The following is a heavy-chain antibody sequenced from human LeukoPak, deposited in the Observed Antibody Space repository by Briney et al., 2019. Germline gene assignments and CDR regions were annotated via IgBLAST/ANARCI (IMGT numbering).Heavy chain of an antibody. Sequence: SVKVSCKASGGTFSSYAISWVRQAPGQGLEWMGGIIPIFGTANYAQKFQGRVTITADESTSTAYMEMSSLRSEDTAVYYCARDLRYSSSWYYAFDIWGQGTMVTVSS. D-gene: IGHD6-13*01. CDR3: ARDLRYSSSWYYAFDI. CDR2: IIPIFGTA. V-gene: IGHV1-69*13. CDR1: GGTFSSYA. J-gene: IGHJ3*02.